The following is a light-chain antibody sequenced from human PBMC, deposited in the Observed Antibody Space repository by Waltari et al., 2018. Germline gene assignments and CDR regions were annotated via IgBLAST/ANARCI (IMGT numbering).Light chain of an antibody. CDR3: CSYVDTYTYV. Sequence: QSALTQPRSVSGPPGQSVTISCTGTSRDVGASQYVSWFQQLPGNAPKLLIYDVTEWPPGVPDRFSGSKSANTASLTISGLQAEDEADYYCCSYVDTYTYVFGPGTRVIVL. V-gene: IGLV2-11*01. J-gene: IGLJ1*01. CDR2: DVT. CDR1: SRDVGASQY.